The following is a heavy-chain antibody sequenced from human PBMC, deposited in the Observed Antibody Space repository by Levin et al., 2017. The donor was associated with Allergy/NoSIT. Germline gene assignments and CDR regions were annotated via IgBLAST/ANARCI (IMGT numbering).Heavy chain of an antibody. CDR2: ISSSSSYT. J-gene: IGHJ4*02. D-gene: IGHD4-17*01. CDR1: GFTFSDYY. CDR3: ARGYYTYGDQPPDY. Sequence: GGSLRLSCAASGFTFSDYYMSWIRQAPGKGLEWVSYISSSSSYTNYADSVKGRFTISRDNAKNSLYLQMNSLRAEDTAVYYCARGYYTYGDQPPDYWGQGTLVTVSS. V-gene: IGHV3-11*05.